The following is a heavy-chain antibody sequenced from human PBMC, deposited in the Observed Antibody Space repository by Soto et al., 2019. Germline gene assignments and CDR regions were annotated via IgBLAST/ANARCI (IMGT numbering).Heavy chain of an antibody. D-gene: IGHD5-12*01. CDR1: GYTFTSYG. J-gene: IGHJ3*01. CDR3: ARVPNPFRLKIGYEDAFDF. Sequence: ASVKVSCKDSGYTFTSYGIRWVRQAPGQGLEWMGWISAYNGNTNYAQKLQGRVTMTTDTSTSTAYMELRSLRSDDTAVYYCARVPNPFRLKIGYEDAFDFWGQGTMVTVSS. CDR2: ISAYNGNT. V-gene: IGHV1-18*01.